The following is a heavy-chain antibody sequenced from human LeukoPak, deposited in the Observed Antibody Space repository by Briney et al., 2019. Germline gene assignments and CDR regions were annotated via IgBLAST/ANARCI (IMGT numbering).Heavy chain of an antibody. CDR1: GGSISSYY. J-gene: IGHJ4*02. Sequence: SETLSLACTVSGGSISSYYWSWIRQPAGKGLEWIGRIYTSGSTNYNPSLKSRVTMSVDTSKNQFSLKLSSVTAADTAVYYCARDAGAHLWFGEFDYWGQGTLVTVSS. CDR2: IYTSGST. V-gene: IGHV4-4*07. CDR3: ARDAGAHLWFGEFDY. D-gene: IGHD3-10*01.